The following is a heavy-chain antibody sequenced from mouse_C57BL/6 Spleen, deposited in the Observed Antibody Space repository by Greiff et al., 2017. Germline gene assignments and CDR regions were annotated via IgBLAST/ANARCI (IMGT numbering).Heavy chain of an antibody. CDR2: INPSTGGT. J-gene: IGHJ1*03. V-gene: IGHV1-42*01. CDR1: GYSFTGYY. CDR3: ARQETHGYFDV. Sequence: VQLQPSGPELVKPGASVKISCKASGYSFTGYYMNWVKQSPEKSLEWIGEINPSTGGTTYNQKFKAQATLTVDKSASTAYMQLKSLTSEDSAVYYCARQETHGYFDVWGTGTTVTVSS.